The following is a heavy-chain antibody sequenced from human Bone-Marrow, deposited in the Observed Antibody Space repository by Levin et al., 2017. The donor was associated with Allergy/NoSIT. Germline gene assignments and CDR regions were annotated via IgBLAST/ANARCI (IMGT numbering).Heavy chain of an antibody. CDR1: GFTLSSFG. V-gene: IGHV3-30*03. Sequence: GGSLRLSCAASGFTLSSFGMHWVRQAPGKGLEWVAIISYDGNDKYYADSVKGRFTISRDNSQETLYLQMNSLRAEDTAVYYCERGSTFDYWGQGTLVTVSS. D-gene: IGHD3-10*01. CDR3: ERGSTFDY. J-gene: IGHJ4*02. CDR2: ISYDGNDK.